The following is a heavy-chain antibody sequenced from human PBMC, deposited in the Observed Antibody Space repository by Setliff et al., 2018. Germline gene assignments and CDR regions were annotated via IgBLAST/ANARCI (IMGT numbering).Heavy chain of an antibody. J-gene: IGHJ6*02. CDR2: IKQDGSEK. V-gene: IGHV3-7*01. CDR1: GFTFRSYW. Sequence: GGSLRLSCAASGFTFRSYWMSWVRQAPGKGLEWVADIKQDGSEKYYVDSVKGRYTISRDNAKNSLYLQMNSLRAEDTAVYYCARPPPGSSGWSMIYYYYYGMDVWGQGTTVTVS. D-gene: IGHD6-19*01. CDR3: ARPPPGSSGWSMIYYYYYGMDV.